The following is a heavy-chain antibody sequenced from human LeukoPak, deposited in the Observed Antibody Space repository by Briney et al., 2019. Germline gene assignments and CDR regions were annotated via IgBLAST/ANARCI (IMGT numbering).Heavy chain of an antibody. CDR2: MNPNSGNT. CDR1: GYTFTGYY. Sequence: ASVKVSCKASGYTFTGYYMHWVRQATGQGLEWMGWMNPNSGNTGYAQKFQGRVTITRNTSISTAYMELSSLRSEDTAVYYCARLPLGYCSSTSCYSYWGQGTLVTVSS. CDR3: ARLPLGYCSSTSCYSY. J-gene: IGHJ4*02. V-gene: IGHV1-8*03. D-gene: IGHD2-2*01.